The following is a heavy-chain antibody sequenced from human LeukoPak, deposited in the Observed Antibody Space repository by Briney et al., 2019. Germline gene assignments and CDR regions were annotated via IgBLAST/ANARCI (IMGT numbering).Heavy chain of an antibody. V-gene: IGHV4-34*01. CDR2: INHSGST. CDR1: GGSFSGYY. D-gene: IGHD6-13*01. J-gene: IGHJ6*03. Sequence: SETLSLTSAVYGGSFSGYYRSWTRQPPGKGLEWIGEINHSGSTNYNPSLKSRVTISVDTSKNQFSLKLSSVTAADTAVYYCARGQVKQQLLPRTGSRYYYYYMDVWGKGTTVTVSS. CDR3: ARGQVKQQLLPRTGSRYYYYYMDV.